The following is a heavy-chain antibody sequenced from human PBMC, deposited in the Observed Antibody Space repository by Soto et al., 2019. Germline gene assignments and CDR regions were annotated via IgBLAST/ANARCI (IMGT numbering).Heavy chain of an antibody. CDR2: ISGSGGST. V-gene: IGHV3-23*01. J-gene: IGHJ4*02. Sequence: GGSLRLSCAASGFTFSSYAMSWVRQAPGKGLEWVSAISGSGGSTYYADSVKGRFTISRDNSKNTLYLQMNSLRAEDTAVYYCAKDGGGDYYDSSGYPVENPGVDYWGQGTLVTVSS. CDR1: GFTFSSYA. CDR3: AKDGGGDYYDSSGYPVENPGVDY. D-gene: IGHD3-22*01.